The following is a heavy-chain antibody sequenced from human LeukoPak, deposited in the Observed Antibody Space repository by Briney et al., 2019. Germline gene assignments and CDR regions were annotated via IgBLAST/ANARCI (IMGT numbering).Heavy chain of an antibody. Sequence: PGGSLRLSCAASGFTFSNYGMTWVRQAPGKGLEWVSGISGSGGTTYDADSVKGRFTVPRDNSKNILYLQMNSLRADDTAVYFCAKTQGYFDYRGQGTLVTVSS. J-gene: IGHJ4*02. V-gene: IGHV3-23*01. CDR3: AKTQGYFDY. CDR1: GFTFSNYG. CDR2: ISGSGGTT.